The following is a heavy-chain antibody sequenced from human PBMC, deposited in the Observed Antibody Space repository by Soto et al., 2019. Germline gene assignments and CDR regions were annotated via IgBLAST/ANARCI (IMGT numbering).Heavy chain of an antibody. J-gene: IGHJ4*02. D-gene: IGHD3-10*01. V-gene: IGHV3-74*01. Sequence: GGSLRLSCAASGLTFSIYWMNWVRQVPGKGLVWVSRINSDGGSITYADSVKGRFTISRDNAKNTLYLQMNSLRAEDTAVYYCASRGAGIDFWGQGTLVTVSS. CDR3: ASRGAGIDF. CDR2: INSDGGSI. CDR1: GLTFSIYW.